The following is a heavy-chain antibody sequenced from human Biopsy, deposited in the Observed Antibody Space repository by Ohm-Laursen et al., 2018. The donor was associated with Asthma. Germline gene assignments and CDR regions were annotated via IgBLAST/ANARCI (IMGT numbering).Heavy chain of an antibody. CDR3: ASDLGGYYYDSSGYSSDY. CDR2: TSNKANSYTT. V-gene: IGHV3-72*01. D-gene: IGHD3-22*01. Sequence: SLRLSCSASGFTFSDHYMDWVRQAPGKGLEWVGRTSNKANSYTTVHAASVKGRFTISRDHSKNSLYLQMNSLKTEDTAVYYCASDLGGYYYDSSGYSSDYWGQGTLVTGSS. CDR1: GFTFSDHY. J-gene: IGHJ4*02.